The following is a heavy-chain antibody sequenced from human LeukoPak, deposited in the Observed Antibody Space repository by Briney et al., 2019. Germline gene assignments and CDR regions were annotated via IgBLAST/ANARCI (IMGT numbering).Heavy chain of an antibody. D-gene: IGHD3-10*01. V-gene: IGHV3-33*01. J-gene: IGHJ4*01. CDR2: IWYDGYNK. CDR3: ARVSHYGSGYYYTLAY. CDR1: GFIFSNYG. Sequence: GGSLRLSCAASGFIFSNYGMHWVRQAPGKGLEWVAGIWYDGYNKFYADSAKGRFTISRDNSKNTLYLQMSSLRAEDTALYYCARVSHYGSGYYYTLAYWGQEPWSPSPQ.